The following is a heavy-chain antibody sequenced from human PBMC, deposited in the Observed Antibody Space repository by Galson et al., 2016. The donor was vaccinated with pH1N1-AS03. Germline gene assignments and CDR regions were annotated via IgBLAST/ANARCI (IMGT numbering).Heavy chain of an antibody. CDR3: ARDSGGWAVDF. Sequence: SVKVSCKASGYTFTRHHMHWVRQAPGQGLEWMGIIYPTGDGKNYAQKFQGRVTMTRDTSTSTFYTELSSLISDDTAVYFCARDSGGWAVDFWGQGTEVTVSS. D-gene: IGHD6-19*01. CDR2: IYPTGDGK. CDR1: GYTFTRHH. V-gene: IGHV1-46*01. J-gene: IGHJ3*01.